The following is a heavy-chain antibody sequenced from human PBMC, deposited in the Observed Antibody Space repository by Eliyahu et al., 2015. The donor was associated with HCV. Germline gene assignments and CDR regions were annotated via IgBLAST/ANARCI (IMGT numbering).Heavy chain of an antibody. Sequence: EVQLVESGGVVVQPGGSLRLXCAASGFTFDXYTMHWVRQAPGKGLEWVSLISWCGSXYYADSVKGRFTISRDNSKNSLYLQMNSLRTEDTALYYCAKDMGGSYDYWGQGTLVTVSS. CDR1: GFTFDXYT. CDR3: AKDMGGSYDY. J-gene: IGHJ4*02. CDR2: ISWCGSX. V-gene: IGHV3-43*01. D-gene: IGHD1-26*01.